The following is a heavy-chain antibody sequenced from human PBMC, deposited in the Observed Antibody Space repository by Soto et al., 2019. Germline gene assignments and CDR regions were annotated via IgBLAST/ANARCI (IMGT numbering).Heavy chain of an antibody. CDR3: ARAPLGVAAFGDY. CDR1: GYXXXXYG. Sequence: QVQLVXXXXEVKKPGASVKVSCKASGYXXXXYGISWVRQAXXXXXEXMGWISAYNGNTNYAQKLQGRVTMTTDTSTSTAYMELRSLRSDDTAVYYCARAPLGVAAFGDYWGQGTLVTVSS. V-gene: IGHV1-18*01. CDR2: ISAYNGNT. D-gene: IGHD3-10*01. J-gene: IGHJ4*02.